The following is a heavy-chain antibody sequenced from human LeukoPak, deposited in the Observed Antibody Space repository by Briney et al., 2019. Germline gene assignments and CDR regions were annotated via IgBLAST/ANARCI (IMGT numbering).Heavy chain of an antibody. V-gene: IGHV3-30-3*01. CDR3: ARTAGYGTSVGAFDI. Sequence: PGGSLRLSCAASGFTFSSYWMHWVRQAPGKGLEWVAVISYDGSNKYYADSVKGRFTISRGNSENTLYLQINSLRVDDTAVYYCARTAGYGTSVGAFDIWGQGAMVTVSS. CDR1: GFTFSSYW. D-gene: IGHD6-13*01. J-gene: IGHJ3*02. CDR2: ISYDGSNK.